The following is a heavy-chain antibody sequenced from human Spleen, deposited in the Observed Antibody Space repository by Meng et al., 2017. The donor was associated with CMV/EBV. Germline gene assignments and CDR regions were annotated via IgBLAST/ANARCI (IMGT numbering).Heavy chain of an antibody. Sequence: GESLKISCAASGFLFNRFGMKWVRQAPGKGLEWVAVISYDGSNRKYADSVKGRFTISRDNSKNSLYLQMNSLRAEDTAVYYCAREFSSSSYVGFDYWGQGTLVTVSS. CDR2: ISYDGSNR. CDR3: AREFSSSSYVGFDY. J-gene: IGHJ4*02. CDR1: GFLFNRFG. D-gene: IGHD6-13*01. V-gene: IGHV3-30*19.